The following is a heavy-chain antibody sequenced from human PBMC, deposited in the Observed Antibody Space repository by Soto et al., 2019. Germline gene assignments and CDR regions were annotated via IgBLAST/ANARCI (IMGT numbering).Heavy chain of an antibody. V-gene: IGHV3-30-3*01. CDR1: GFTFSSYA. CDR3: ARDRYSSGWYYTFDY. Sequence: QVQLVESGGGVVQHGRSLRLSCAASGFTFSSYAMHWVRQAPGKGLEWVAVISYDGSNKYYADSVKGRFTISRDNSKNTLYLQMNSLRAEDTAVYYCARDRYSSGWYYTFDYWGQGTLVTVSS. J-gene: IGHJ4*02. D-gene: IGHD6-19*01. CDR2: ISYDGSNK.